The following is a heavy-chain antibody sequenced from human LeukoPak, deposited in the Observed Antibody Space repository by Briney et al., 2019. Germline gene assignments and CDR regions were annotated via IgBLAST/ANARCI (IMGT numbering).Heavy chain of an antibody. CDR2: LNPTSGYT. V-gene: IGHV1-8*02. Sequence: ASVKVSCKASGYTFNSYDINWVRQSTGQGEEWMGWLNPTSGYTGFATKFQGRGTLSRNTAINKDYMELFSLTSDDSAVYYCATGPHYPPPYYDNWGQGTLVTVSS. CDR3: ATGPHYPPPYYDN. D-gene: IGHD2-21*01. J-gene: IGHJ4*02. CDR1: GYTFNSYD.